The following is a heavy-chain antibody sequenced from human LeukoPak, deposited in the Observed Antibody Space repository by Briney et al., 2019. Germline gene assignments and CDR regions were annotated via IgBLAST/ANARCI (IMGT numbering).Heavy chain of an antibody. CDR3: ASSTEVRTGLDAFDI. J-gene: IGHJ3*02. D-gene: IGHD1-1*01. V-gene: IGHV5-51*01. CDR2: IYPGECDT. Sequence: ESLQISCKDSRYRFTSYSIGCVPQNPGKSLEYMAIIYPGECDTRYSPSFQGQVTISADKSISTADLEWSSLKASDTSMYYCASSTEVRTGLDAFDIWGQGTMVTVSS. CDR1: RYRFTSYS.